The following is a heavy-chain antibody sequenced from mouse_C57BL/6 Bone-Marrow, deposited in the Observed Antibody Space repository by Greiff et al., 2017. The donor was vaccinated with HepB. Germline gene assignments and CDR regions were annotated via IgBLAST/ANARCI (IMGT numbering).Heavy chain of an antibody. J-gene: IGHJ4*01. D-gene: IGHD1-1*01. CDR3: ASRPIIYYYGREAMDY. CDR1: GYTFTSYT. V-gene: IGHV1-4*01. CDR2: INPSSGYT. Sequence: VQVVESGAELARPGASVKMSCKASGYTFTSYTMHWVKQRPGQGLEWIGYINPSSGYTKYNQKFKDKATLTADKSSSTAYMQLSSLTSEDSAVYYCASRPIIYYYGREAMDYWGQGTSVTVSS.